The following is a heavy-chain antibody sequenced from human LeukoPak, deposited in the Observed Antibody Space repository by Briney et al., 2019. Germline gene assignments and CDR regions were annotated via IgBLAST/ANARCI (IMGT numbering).Heavy chain of an antibody. Sequence: GGSLRLSCAASGFTFSSYAMSWVRQAPGKGLEWVSVIYSGGSTYYADSVKGRFTISRDNTKNSLYLQMNGLRAEDTAVYYCARSYRYSGWKYFDYWGQGTLVTVSS. CDR2: IYSGGST. CDR3: ARSYRYSGWKYFDY. J-gene: IGHJ4*02. V-gene: IGHV3-66*01. D-gene: IGHD5-12*01. CDR1: GFTFSSYA.